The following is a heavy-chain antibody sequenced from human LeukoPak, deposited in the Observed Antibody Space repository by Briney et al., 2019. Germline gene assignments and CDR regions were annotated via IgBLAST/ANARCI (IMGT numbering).Heavy chain of an antibody. V-gene: IGHV4-59*01. Sequence: SETLSLTCTVSGGSISTYYWSWIRQPPGKGLEWIGYIYYSGSTNYNPSLKSRVTISVDTSKNQFSLKLSSVTAADTAVYYCARNSGTSITDWGQGTLVTVSS. J-gene: IGHJ4*02. CDR2: IYYSGST. CDR3: ARNSGTSITD. D-gene: IGHD1-14*01. CDR1: GGSISTYY.